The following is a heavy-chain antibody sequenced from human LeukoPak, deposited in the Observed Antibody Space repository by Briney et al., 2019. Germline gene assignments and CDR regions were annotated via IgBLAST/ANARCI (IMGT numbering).Heavy chain of an antibody. D-gene: IGHD5/OR15-5a*01. J-gene: IGHJ4*02. CDR3: ARDLGSTHFDY. CDR2: ISSSSSYI. V-gene: IGHV3-21*01. CDR1: GFTFSSYS. Sequence: GGSLRLSCAASGFTFSSYSMNWVRQAPGKGLEWVSSISSSSSYIYYADSVKGRLTISRDNAKNSLYLQMNSLRAEDTAVYYCARDLGSTHFDYWGQGTLVTVSS.